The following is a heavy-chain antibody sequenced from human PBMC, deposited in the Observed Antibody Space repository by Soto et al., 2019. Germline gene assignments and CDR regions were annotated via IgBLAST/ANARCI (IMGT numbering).Heavy chain of an antibody. V-gene: IGHV4-31*03. D-gene: IGHD3-22*01. CDR1: GVSISSDGYY. Sequence: QVQLQESGPGLVRPSQTLSLTCTVSGVSISSDGYYWTWIRQHPQKGLEWIGHIYYSGSTYYNPSLKSRVTVSVDTSNNHFSLKLSSVTAADTAVYYCAREYYYDSSGFDYWGQGTLVTVSS. CDR3: AREYYYDSSGFDY. J-gene: IGHJ4*02. CDR2: IYYSGST.